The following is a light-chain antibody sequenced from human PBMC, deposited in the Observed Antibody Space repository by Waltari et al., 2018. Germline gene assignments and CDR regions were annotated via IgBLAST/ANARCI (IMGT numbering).Light chain of an antibody. CDR2: EVK. CDR3: SSYTTRSTWV. Sequence: QSALTQTASVSASPGQSITMSCTGTINDIGRFDFVSWYQQHPGQAPRLLIYEVKYRPSGGSDRFSGSKSDNTASLTIFGLQAEDEADCYCSSYTTRSTWVFGGGTKLTVL. J-gene: IGLJ3*02. CDR1: INDIGRFDF. V-gene: IGLV2-14*01.